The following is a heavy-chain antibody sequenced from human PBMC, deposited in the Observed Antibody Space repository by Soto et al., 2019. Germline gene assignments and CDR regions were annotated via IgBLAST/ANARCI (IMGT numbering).Heavy chain of an antibody. CDR3: ARTLEVAHRMVRGDLYYYGMDV. Sequence: SGPTLVNPTQTLTLTCTFSGFSLSTSGMCVSWIRQPPGKALEWLALIDWDDDKYYSTSLKTRLTISKDTSKNQVVLTMTNMDPVDTATYYCARTLEVAHRMVRGDLYYYGMDVWGQGTTVTVS. CDR1: GFSLSTSGMC. CDR2: IDWDDDK. J-gene: IGHJ6*02. V-gene: IGHV2-70*01. D-gene: IGHD3-10*01.